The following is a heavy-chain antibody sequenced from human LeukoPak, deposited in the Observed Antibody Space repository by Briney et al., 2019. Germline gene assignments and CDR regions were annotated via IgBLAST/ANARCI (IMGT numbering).Heavy chain of an antibody. D-gene: IGHD3-3*01. V-gene: IGHV3-7*01. Sequence: PGGSLRLSCAASGFTFSSYWMSWVRQAPGKGLEWVANIKQDGSEKYYVDSAKGRFTISRDNAKNSLYLQMNSLRAEDTAVYYCARDGMDYDFWSGYPAGLMDVWGQGTTVTVSS. CDR1: GFTFSSYW. CDR2: IKQDGSEK. CDR3: ARDGMDYDFWSGYPAGLMDV. J-gene: IGHJ6*02.